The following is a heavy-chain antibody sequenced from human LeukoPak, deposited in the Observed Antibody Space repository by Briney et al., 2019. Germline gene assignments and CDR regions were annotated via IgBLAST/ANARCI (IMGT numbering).Heavy chain of an antibody. CDR3: ARAYSGYDYPFDY. D-gene: IGHD5-12*01. CDR2: INPNSGGT. V-gene: IGHV1-2*04. Sequence: ASVKVSCKASRCTFTGYYLHWVRQAPGQGLEWMGWINPNSGGTNYAQKFQGWVTMTRDTSISTAYMELSRLRSDDTAVYYCARAYSGYDYPFDYWGQGALVTVSS. CDR1: RCTFTGYY. J-gene: IGHJ4*02.